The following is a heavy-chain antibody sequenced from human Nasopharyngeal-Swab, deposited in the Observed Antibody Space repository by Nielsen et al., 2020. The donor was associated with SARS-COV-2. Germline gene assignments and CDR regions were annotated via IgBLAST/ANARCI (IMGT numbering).Heavy chain of an antibody. CDR2: ISSSGSTI. V-gene: IGHV3-48*03. D-gene: IGHD6-13*01. CDR3: ARDSTWQQLVQRGFDY. Sequence: GESLKISCAASGFTFSSYEMNWVRQAPGKGLEWVSYISSSGSTIYYADSVKGRFTISRDNAKNSLYLQMNSLRAEDTAVYYCARDSTWQQLVQRGFDYWGQGTLVTVSS. J-gene: IGHJ4*02. CDR1: GFTFSSYE.